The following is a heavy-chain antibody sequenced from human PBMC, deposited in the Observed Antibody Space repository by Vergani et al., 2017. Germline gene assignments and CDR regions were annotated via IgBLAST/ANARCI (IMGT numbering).Heavy chain of an antibody. CDR3: ARDFLYNWNDSVSGY. V-gene: IGHV3-21*01. Sequence: EVQLVESGGGLVKRGGSLRLSCAASGFTFSSYSMNWVRQAPGKGLEWVSSISSSSSYIHYSDSLKGRFTISRDNAKSSLYLQMNSLRAEDTGVYYCARDFLYNWNDSVSGYWGQGTLVTVSS. D-gene: IGHD1-1*01. CDR1: GFTFSSYS. CDR2: ISSSSSYI. J-gene: IGHJ4*02.